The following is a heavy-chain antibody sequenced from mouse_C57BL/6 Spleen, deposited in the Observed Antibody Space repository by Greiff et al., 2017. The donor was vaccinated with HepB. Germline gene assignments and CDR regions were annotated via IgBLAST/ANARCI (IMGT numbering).Heavy chain of an antibody. V-gene: IGHV1-50*01. Sequence: QVQLQQSGAELVKPGASVKLSCKASGYTFTSYWMQWVKQRPGQGLEWIGEIDPSDSYTNYNQKFKGKATLTVDTSSSTAYMQLSSLTSEDSAVYYCASYYYGRFAYWGQGTLVTVSA. CDR2: IDPSDSYT. CDR3: ASYYYGRFAY. CDR1: GYTFTSYW. D-gene: IGHD1-1*01. J-gene: IGHJ3*01.